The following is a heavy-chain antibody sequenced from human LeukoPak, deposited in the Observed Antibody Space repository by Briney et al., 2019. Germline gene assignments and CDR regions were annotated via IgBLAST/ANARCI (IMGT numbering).Heavy chain of an antibody. CDR3: ARVTGYYYDSSGYWSHDAFDI. Sequence: PSETLSLTCTVSGGSISSYYWSWIRQPPGKGLEWVGRIYVSGSTNYNPSLKSRVIISVETSKTQFSLRLSSVTAADTAVYYCARVTGYYYDSSGYWSHDAFDIWGRGTLVTVSS. CDR1: GGSISSYY. V-gene: IGHV4-59*08. D-gene: IGHD3-22*01. J-gene: IGHJ3*02. CDR2: IYVSGST.